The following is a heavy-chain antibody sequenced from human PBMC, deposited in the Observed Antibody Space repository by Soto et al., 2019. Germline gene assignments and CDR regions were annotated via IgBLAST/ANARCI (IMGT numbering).Heavy chain of an antibody. D-gene: IGHD4-17*01. CDR1: GGSISSYY. CDR2: IYYSGST. V-gene: IGHV4-59*01. Sequence: QVQLQESGPGLVKPSETLSLTCTVSGGSISSYYWSWIRQPPGKGLEWIGYIYYSGSTNYNPSLKSRVTSSVDTSKTQCDLKLSSVTAADTAVDYCAREATVVTPSYWGQGTLVTVSS. CDR3: AREATVVTPSY. J-gene: IGHJ4*02.